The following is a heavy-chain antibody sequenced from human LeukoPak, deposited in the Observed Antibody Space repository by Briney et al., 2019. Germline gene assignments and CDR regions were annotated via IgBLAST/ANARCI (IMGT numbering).Heavy chain of an antibody. V-gene: IGHV1-2*02. CDR1: GYTFTGYY. CDR2: TNPNSGGT. D-gene: IGHD2-2*01. J-gene: IGHJ4*02. Sequence: GASVKVSCKASGYTFTGYYMHWVRQAPGQGLEWMGWTNPNSGGTNYAQKFQGRVTMTRDTSISTAYMELSRLRSDDTAVYYCARDYCSSTSCPTEYWGQGTLVTVSS. CDR3: ARDYCSSTSCPTEY.